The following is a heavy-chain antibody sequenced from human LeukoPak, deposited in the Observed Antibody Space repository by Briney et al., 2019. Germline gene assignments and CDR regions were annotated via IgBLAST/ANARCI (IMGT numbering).Heavy chain of an antibody. Sequence: GGSLRLSCAASGFTFSSYGMSWVRQAPGKGLEWVSAISGSGGSTYYADSVKGRFTISRDNSKNTLYLQMNSLRAEDTAVYYCAKDSTLEALNVLLWFGELFYWGQGTLVTVSS. J-gene: IGHJ4*02. CDR1: GFTFSSYG. V-gene: IGHV3-23*01. D-gene: IGHD3-10*01. CDR3: AKDSTLEALNVLLWFGELFY. CDR2: ISGSGGST.